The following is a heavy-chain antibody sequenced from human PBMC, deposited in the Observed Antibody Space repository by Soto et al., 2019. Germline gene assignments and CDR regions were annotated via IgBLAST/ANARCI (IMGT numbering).Heavy chain of an antibody. J-gene: IGHJ6*02. Sequence: SETLSLTCTVSGGSISSSYYYWGWIRQPPGKGLEWIGSIYYSGGTYYSPSLKSRVTMSVDTSKNQFSLKLSSVTAADTAVYYCARGGRRSPGMDVWGQGTTVTVSS. CDR3: ARGGRRSPGMDV. CDR1: GGSISSSYYY. CDR2: IYYSGGT. V-gene: IGHV4-39*01. D-gene: IGHD3-16*01.